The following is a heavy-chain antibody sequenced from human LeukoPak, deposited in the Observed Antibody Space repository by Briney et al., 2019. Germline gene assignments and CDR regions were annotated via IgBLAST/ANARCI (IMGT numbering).Heavy chain of an antibody. CDR2: MNPNSGNT. CDR1: GYTFTSYD. D-gene: IGHD6-13*01. J-gene: IGHJ6*03. CDR3: ARLSGSSWFPYYYYYYYMDV. Sequence: ASVKVSCKASGYTFTSYDINWVRQATGQGLEWMGWMNPNSGNTGYAQKFQGRVTMTRNTSISTAYMELSSLRSEDTAVYYCARLSGSSWFPYYYYYYYMDVWGKGTTVTVSS. V-gene: IGHV1-8*01.